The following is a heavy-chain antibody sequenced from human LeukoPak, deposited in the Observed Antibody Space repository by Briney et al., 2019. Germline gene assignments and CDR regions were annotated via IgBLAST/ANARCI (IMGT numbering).Heavy chain of an antibody. CDR3: ATNFMTTVTTLTYYFDY. CDR1: GYTFTSYG. CDR2: FDPEDGET. D-gene: IGHD4-11*01. Sequence: ASVKVSCKASGYTFTSYGISWVRQAPGKGLEWMGGFDPEDGETIYAQKFQGRVTMTEDTSTDTAYMELSSLRSEDTAVYYCATNFMTTVTTLTYYFDYWGQGTLVTVSS. V-gene: IGHV1-24*01. J-gene: IGHJ4*02.